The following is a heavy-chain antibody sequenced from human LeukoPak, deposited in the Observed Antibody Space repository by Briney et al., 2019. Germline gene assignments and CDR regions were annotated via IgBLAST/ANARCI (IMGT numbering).Heavy chain of an antibody. V-gene: IGHV1-46*01. J-gene: IGHJ3*02. D-gene: IGHD6-6*01. Sequence: ASVKVPCKASGYTFTSYYMHWVRQAPGQGLEWMGIINPSGGSTSYAQKFQGRVTMTRDTSTSTVYMELSSLRSEDTAVYYCARDQDYPGYSSSPGPDAFDIWGQGTMVTVSS. CDR3: ARDQDYPGYSSSPGPDAFDI. CDR1: GYTFTSYY. CDR2: INPSGGST.